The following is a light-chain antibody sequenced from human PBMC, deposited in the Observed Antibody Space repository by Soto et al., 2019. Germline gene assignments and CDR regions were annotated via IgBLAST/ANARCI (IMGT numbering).Light chain of an antibody. V-gene: IGLV2-8*01. CDR2: EVN. Sequence: LTQPPSASGSPGQSVTISCTGTSSDVGGYNYVSWFQQHPGKAPKLIIHEVNQRPSGVPDRFSGSKSGNTASLTVSGLQAEDEGTYYCSSYGGYNNVVFGTGTKVTVL. J-gene: IGLJ1*01. CDR3: SSYGGYNNVV. CDR1: SSDVGGYNY.